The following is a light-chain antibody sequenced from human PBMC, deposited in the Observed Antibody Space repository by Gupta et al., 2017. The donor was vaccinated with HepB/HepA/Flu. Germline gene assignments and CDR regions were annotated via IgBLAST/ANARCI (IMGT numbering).Light chain of an antibody. CDR3: RQYHSPPYT. J-gene: IGKJ2*01. CDR1: QCVLYSSNNKNY. V-gene: IGKV4-1*01. Sequence: DSMMTESPDRLAVSLGEGDTINCKSSQCVLYSSNNKNYLAWYQQKPAQPPNLLIHWAATPESAVPDRLFGGGSCATVFPPIISLQAHDVAVNYCRQYHSPPYTFGQGTKLEIK. CDR2: WAA.